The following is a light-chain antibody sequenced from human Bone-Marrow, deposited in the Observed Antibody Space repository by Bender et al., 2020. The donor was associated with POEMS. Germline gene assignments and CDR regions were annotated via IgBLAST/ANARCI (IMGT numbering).Light chain of an antibody. Sequence: QSALTQPASVSGSPGQSIIISCTGTSNDVGRYDLVTWYQQHPGKPPKVIIYHVSERPSGVSNRFSGSKSGYTASLTISGLQTEDEADYYCCAFAGNLEVFGGGTKLTVL. V-gene: IGLV2-23*02. CDR2: HVS. CDR1: SNDVGRYDL. J-gene: IGLJ3*02. CDR3: CAFAGNLEV.